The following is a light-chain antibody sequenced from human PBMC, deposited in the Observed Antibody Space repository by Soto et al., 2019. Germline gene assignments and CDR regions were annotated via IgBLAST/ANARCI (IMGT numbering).Light chain of an antibody. J-gene: IGKJ1*01. Sequence: DIQMTQSPSSVSASVGDRVTITCRASQGISTWLAWYQQKPGKAPKLLISAASSLQSGVPSRFSGSGSGTDFTLTISCLQSEDFATYYCQQYYSYPWTFGQGTKVDIK. CDR2: AAS. V-gene: IGKV1D-12*01. CDR3: QQYYSYPWT. CDR1: QGISTW.